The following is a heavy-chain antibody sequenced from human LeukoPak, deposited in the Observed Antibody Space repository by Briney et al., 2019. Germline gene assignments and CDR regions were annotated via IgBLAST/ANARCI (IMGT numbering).Heavy chain of an antibody. V-gene: IGHV3-30-3*01. CDR1: GFTFSSYA. CDR2: ISYDGSNK. CDR3: ARDWGTAMVKADY. Sequence: GRSLRLSCAASGFTFSSYAMHWVRQAPGKGLEWVAVISYDGSNKYYADSVKGRFTISRDNSKNTLYLQMNSLRAEDTAVYYCARDWGTAMVKADYWGQGTLVTVSS. D-gene: IGHD5-18*01. J-gene: IGHJ4*02.